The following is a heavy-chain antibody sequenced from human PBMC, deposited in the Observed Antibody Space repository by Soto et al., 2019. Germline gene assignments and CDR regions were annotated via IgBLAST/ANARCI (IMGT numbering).Heavy chain of an antibody. CDR2: ISYDGSTK. V-gene: IGHV3-30*18. CDR3: AKSSTAEYYYYGMDV. J-gene: IGHJ6*02. CDR1: GLTFSSYG. D-gene: IGHD4-4*01. Sequence: QVYLVESGGGVVQPGRSLRLSCAVSGLTFSSYGMHWVRQAPGKGLEWVAVISYDGSTKYYADSVKGRFTISRDNSKNTVYLQMNSLRPEDTAVYYCAKSSTAEYYYYGMDVWGQGTTVTVSS.